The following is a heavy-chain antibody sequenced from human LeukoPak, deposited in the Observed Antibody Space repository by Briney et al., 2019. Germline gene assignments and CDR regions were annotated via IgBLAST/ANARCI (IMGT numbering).Heavy chain of an antibody. Sequence: GGSLRLSCVTSGFTFSSYGMHWVRQVPGKGLEWVAVISYDAKSNYHVDSVKGRFTISRDNSKNTLYLQMNSLRAEDTAVYYCAREGCSSTSCYGGVDYWGQGTLVTVSS. CDR2: ISYDAKSN. CDR3: AREGCSSTSCYGGVDY. D-gene: IGHD2-2*01. J-gene: IGHJ4*02. CDR1: GFTFSSYG. V-gene: IGHV3-30*03.